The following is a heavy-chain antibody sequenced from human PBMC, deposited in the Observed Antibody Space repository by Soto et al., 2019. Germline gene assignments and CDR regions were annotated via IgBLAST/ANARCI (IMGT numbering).Heavy chain of an antibody. D-gene: IGHD6-19*01. J-gene: IGHJ4*02. CDR1: GFTFDDYA. Sequence: VQLVESGRGLVQPGRSLRLSCAASGFTFDDYAIHWVRQAPGKGLEWVSGISWNSGSLGYADSVKGRFTISRDKANNSLYLQMNCLWAEDTALYCCAKDRGLVLSFYFDYWGQGALVSVSS. CDR2: ISWNSGSL. CDR3: AKDRGLVLSFYFDY. V-gene: IGHV3-9*01.